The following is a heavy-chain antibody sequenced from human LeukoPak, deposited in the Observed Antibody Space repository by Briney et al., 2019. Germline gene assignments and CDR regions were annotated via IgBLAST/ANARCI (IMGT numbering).Heavy chain of an antibody. CDR3: ARGPLTMTRGFDP. D-gene: IGHD4-17*01. CDR2: IYTSGST. CDR1: GGSINNY. J-gene: IGHJ5*02. Sequence: SETLSLTCTVSGGSINNYWSWIRQPAGKGLEWIGRIYTSGSTNYNPSLKTRVTMSVDTSKNQFSLKLSSVTAADTAVYYCARGPLTMTRGFDPWGQGTLVTVSS. V-gene: IGHV4-4*07.